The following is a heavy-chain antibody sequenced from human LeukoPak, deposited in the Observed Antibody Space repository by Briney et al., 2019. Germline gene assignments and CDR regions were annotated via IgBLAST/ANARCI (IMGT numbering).Heavy chain of an antibody. J-gene: IGHJ5*02. CDR1: GFTFSSYA. CDR3: AKDRQLDWFDP. Sequence: GGSLRLSCAASGFTFSSYAMSWVRQAPGKGLECVSTISGSGGSTYYADPVKGRFTISRDNSKNTLYLQMNSLRAEDTAVYYCAKDRQLDWFDPWGQGTLVTVSS. D-gene: IGHD6-19*01. CDR2: ISGSGGST. V-gene: IGHV3-23*01.